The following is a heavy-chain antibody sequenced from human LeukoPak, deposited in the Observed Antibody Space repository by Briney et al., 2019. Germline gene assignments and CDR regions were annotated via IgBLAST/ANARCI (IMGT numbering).Heavy chain of an antibody. CDR3: ARDSGTTGEVKFDP. D-gene: IGHD3-10*01. V-gene: IGHV4-59*12. CDR1: GFTFSTYG. CDR2: IYYSGST. J-gene: IGHJ5*02. Sequence: GSLRLSCAASGFTFSTYGMNWIRQPPGKGLEWIGYIYYSGSTNYNPSLKSRVTMSVDTSKNQFSLKLSSVTAADTAVYYCARDSGTTGEVKFDPWGQGTLVTVSS.